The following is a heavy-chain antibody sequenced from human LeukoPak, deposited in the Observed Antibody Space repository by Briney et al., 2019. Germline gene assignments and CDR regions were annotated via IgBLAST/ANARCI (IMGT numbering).Heavy chain of an antibody. Sequence: AGGSLRLSCAASGFTFSSYAMSWVRQAPGKGLEWVSGISASGASTYYADSVKRRFTISRDNSKNTLYLQMNSLRADDTAVYYCAGAYDSWSGHTPEPNGAMDWGQGTLVTVSS. V-gene: IGHV3-23*01. D-gene: IGHD3-3*01. J-gene: IGHJ4*02. CDR3: AGAYDSWSGHTPEPNGAMD. CDR1: GFTFSSYA. CDR2: ISASGAST.